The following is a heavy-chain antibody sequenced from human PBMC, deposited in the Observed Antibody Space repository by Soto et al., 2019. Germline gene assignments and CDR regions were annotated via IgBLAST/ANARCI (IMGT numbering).Heavy chain of an antibody. V-gene: IGHV1-69*01. CDR3: ARGGCIGSYVAY. Sequence: QAPLVQSGAEVKKPGSSVRVSCQASGGTLRSSPDISWVRQAPGPGLEWMGGIVSISGTVNYAQMFPGRVTITAYESTYTVYMDLRSLRSEDTAVYYCARGGCIGSYVAYLGQGTLVTVAS. CDR2: IVSISGTV. D-gene: IGHD3-10*01. CDR1: GGTLRSSP. J-gene: IGHJ4*02.